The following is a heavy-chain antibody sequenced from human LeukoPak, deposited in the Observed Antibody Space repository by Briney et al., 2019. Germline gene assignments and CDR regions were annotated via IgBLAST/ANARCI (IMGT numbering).Heavy chain of an antibody. Sequence: GASVRVSCKASGGTFSSYAISWVRQAPGQGLEWMGGIIPIFGTANYVQKFQGRVTITADESTSTAYMELSSLRSEDTAVYYCARGRVVAATSWFDPWGQGTLVTVSS. CDR1: GGTFSSYA. D-gene: IGHD2-15*01. V-gene: IGHV1-69*13. J-gene: IGHJ5*02. CDR2: IIPIFGTA. CDR3: ARGRVVAATSWFDP.